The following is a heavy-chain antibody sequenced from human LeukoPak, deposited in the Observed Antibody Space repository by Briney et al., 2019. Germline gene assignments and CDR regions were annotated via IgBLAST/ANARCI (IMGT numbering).Heavy chain of an antibody. V-gene: IGHV1-18*01. CDR3: AITGSAAGTGSFDY. CDR2: ISAYNGNT. Sequence: ASVKVSCKASGYTFTSYGISWVRQAPGQGLEWMGWISAYNGNTNYAQKLQGRVTMTTDTSTSTAYMELRSLRSDDTAVYYCAITGSAAGTGSFDYWGQGTLVTVSS. CDR1: GYTFTSYG. J-gene: IGHJ4*02. D-gene: IGHD6-13*01.